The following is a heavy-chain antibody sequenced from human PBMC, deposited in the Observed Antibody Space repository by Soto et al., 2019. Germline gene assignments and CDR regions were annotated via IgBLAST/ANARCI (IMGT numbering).Heavy chain of an antibody. J-gene: IGHJ4*02. V-gene: IGHV3-74*01. CDR2: INSEGSST. D-gene: IGHD2-15*01. CDR1: GFTFSSYW. CDR3: VRTSLVVAAATREDY. Sequence: EVQLVESGGGLVQPGGSLRLSCAASGFTFSSYWMHWVRQAPGNGLVWVSRINSEGSSTSSADPVKGRFTISSDNAKYTMYLQMNSLRAEDTAVYYCVRTSLVVAAATREDYWGQGTLVTVSS.